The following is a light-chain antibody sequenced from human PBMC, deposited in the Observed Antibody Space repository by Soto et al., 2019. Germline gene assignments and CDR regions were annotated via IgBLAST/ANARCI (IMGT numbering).Light chain of an antibody. V-gene: IGLV2-14*03. CDR1: TSDVGGYNY. J-gene: IGLJ2*01. Sequence: QSVLTPPASVSGSPGQSITISCTGTTSDVGGYNYVSWYQHHPGKAPKLMIYDVSKRPSGVSNRFSGSKSGNTASLTISGLQAEDEADYYCSSYTSSSTPSFGGGTKLTVL. CDR2: DVS. CDR3: SSYTSSSTPS.